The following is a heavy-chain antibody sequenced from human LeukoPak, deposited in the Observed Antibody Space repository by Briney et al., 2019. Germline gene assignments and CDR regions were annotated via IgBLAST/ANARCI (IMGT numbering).Heavy chain of an antibody. CDR1: GFTFSDYY. V-gene: IGHV3-11*01. CDR3: ARDPGPRYDSSGYSDY. J-gene: IGHJ4*02. D-gene: IGHD3-22*01. CDR2: ISSSGSTI. Sequence: PGGSLRLSCAASGFTFSDYYMSWIRQAPGKGLEWVSYISSSGSTIYYADSVKGRFTISRDNAKNSLYLQMNSLGAEGTAVYYCARDPGPRYDSSGYSDYWGQGTLVTVSS.